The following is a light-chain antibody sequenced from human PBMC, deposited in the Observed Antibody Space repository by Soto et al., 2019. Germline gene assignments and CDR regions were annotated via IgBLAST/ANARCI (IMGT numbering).Light chain of an antibody. V-gene: IGLV2-8*01. CDR2: EVS. CDR1: SSDVGGYNY. Sequence: QSVLTQPPSASGSPGQSVTISCTGTSSDVGGYNYVSWYQQHPGKAPKLMIYEVSKRPSGVPDRCSGSKSGNTASLTVSGIQAADDADYFCSSYAGSNKLVFGGGTKLTVL. J-gene: IGLJ2*01. CDR3: SSYAGSNKLV.